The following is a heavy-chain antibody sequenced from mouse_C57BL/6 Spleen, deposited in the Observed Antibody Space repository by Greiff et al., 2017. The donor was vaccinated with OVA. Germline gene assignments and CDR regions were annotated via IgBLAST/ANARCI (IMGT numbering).Heavy chain of an antibody. Sequence: VKLMESGAELARPGASVKMSCKASGYTFTSYTMHWVKQRPGQGLEWIGYINPSSGYTKYNQKFKDKATLTADKSSSTAYMQLSSLTSEDSAVYYCARSSNWDERAMDYWGQGTSVTVSS. CDR2: INPSSGYT. V-gene: IGHV1-4*01. D-gene: IGHD4-1*02. CDR1: GYTFTSYT. CDR3: ARSSNWDERAMDY. J-gene: IGHJ4*01.